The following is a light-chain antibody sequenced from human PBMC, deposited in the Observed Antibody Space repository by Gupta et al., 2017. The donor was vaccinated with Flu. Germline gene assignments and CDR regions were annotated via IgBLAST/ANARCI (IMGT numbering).Light chain of an antibody. Sequence: DIQMTQSPSTLSASVGDRVTITCRASQSINNWLAWYQQKPGKAPKLLIYKASSLQSGVPSRFSGSGYGTEFSLTISSLQPDDFAIYYCHQYNSYSPETFGQGTKLEIK. CDR3: HQYNSYSPET. V-gene: IGKV1-5*03. J-gene: IGKJ2*01. CDR1: QSINNW. CDR2: KAS.